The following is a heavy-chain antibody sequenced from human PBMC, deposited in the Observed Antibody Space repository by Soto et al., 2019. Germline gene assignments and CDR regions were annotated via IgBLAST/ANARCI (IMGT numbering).Heavy chain of an antibody. CDR1: GFTFSSYA. J-gene: IGHJ4*02. Sequence: GGSLRLSCAASGFTFSSYAMYWVRQAPGKGLEWMAFISHDGNNTYYADSVKGRFSISRDNSKNTLYLQMNTLRPEDTAMYYCARVAYWGPGTQVTVSS. V-gene: IGHV3-30-3*01. CDR3: ARVAY. CDR2: ISHDGNNT.